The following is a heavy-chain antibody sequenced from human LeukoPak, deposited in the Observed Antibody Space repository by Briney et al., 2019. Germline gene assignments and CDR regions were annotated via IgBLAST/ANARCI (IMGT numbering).Heavy chain of an antibody. D-gene: IGHD3-10*01. V-gene: IGHV3-23*01. CDR3: ARALWFGELFGDY. J-gene: IGHJ4*02. CDR1: GFTFSRYS. Sequence: GGSLRLSCAASGFTFSRYSMNWVRQAPGKGLEWVSAISGSGGSTYYADSVKGRFTISRDNSKNTLYLQMNSLRAEDTAVYYCARALWFGELFGDYWGQGTLVTVSS. CDR2: ISGSGGST.